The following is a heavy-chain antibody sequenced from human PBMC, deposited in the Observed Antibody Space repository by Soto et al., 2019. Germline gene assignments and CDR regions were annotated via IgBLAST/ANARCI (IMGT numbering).Heavy chain of an antibody. D-gene: IGHD1-26*01. Sequence: SETLSLTCTVSGGSISSYYWGWIRQPPGKGLEWIGSIYYSGYTYYNPSLKSRVTISVDTSKNQFSLKLSSVTAADTAVYYCARHNGPLYFGYYYDMDVGAQGTTVTVSS. CDR2: IYYSGYT. CDR1: GGSISSYY. CDR3: ARHNGPLYFGYYYDMDV. J-gene: IGHJ6*02. V-gene: IGHV4-39*01.